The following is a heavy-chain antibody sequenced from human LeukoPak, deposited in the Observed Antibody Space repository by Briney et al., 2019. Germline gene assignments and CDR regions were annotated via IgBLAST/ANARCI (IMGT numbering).Heavy chain of an antibody. V-gene: IGHV4-4*07. CDR3: GRQGYTASYYFLDY. D-gene: IGHD1-26*01. Sequence: SETLSLTCTVSSGSISSYYWGWVRQPPGKGLEWIGRIYSIGTTHYNPSLKSRVTTSMDTSTNQFSLNLRSVTAADTAVYYCGRQGYTASYYFLDYWSRGTLVVVS. CDR2: IYSIGTT. CDR1: SGSISSYY. J-gene: IGHJ4*02.